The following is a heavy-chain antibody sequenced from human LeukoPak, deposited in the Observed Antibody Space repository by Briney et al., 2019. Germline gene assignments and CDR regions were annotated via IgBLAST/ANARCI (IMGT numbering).Heavy chain of an antibody. D-gene: IGHD1-7*01. CDR3: ARYNWNYVAGYYYMDV. CDR2: IYTSGST. V-gene: IGHV4-4*07. J-gene: IGHJ6*03. Sequence: SETLSLTCTVSGGSISSYYWSWIRQPAGKGLEWIGRIYTSGSTNYNPSLKSRVTMSVDTSKNQFSLKLSSVTAADTAVHYCARYNWNYVAGYYYMDVWGKGTTVTVSS. CDR1: GGSISSYY.